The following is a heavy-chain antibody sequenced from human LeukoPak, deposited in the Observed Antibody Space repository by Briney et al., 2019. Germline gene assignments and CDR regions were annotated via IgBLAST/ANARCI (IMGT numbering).Heavy chain of an antibody. J-gene: IGHJ3*02. Sequence: GGSLRLSCAASGFTFRSHDMSWVRQAPGKGLEWVSGISASGGSTLYADSVKGPFTISRDNSKNTLYLQMNGLRVEDTAVYYCVREGPRGLAFDIWGQGTMVTVSS. CDR2: ISASGGST. V-gene: IGHV3-23*01. D-gene: IGHD3/OR15-3a*01. CDR1: GFTFRSHD. CDR3: VREGPRGLAFDI.